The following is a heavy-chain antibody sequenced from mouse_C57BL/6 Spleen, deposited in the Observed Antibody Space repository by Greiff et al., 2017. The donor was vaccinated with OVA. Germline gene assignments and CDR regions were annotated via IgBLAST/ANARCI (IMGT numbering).Heavy chain of an antibody. CDR1: FSLSTSGLGL. Sequence: QVTLKESGPGILQPSQTLSLACTFSGFSLSTSGLGLSWLRKPTGKALEWLASIWNNANYYNPSLKSRLTIFKETPNYQVFLKLTRVDTADSANYCGGWRDIVTTVAYWGQGTLVTVSA. V-gene: IGHV8-2*01. CDR3: WRDIVTTVAY. CDR2: WNNANY. J-gene: IGHJ3*01. D-gene: IGHD2-12*01.